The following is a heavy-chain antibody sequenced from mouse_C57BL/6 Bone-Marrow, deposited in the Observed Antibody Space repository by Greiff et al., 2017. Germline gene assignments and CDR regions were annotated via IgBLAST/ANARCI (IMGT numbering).Heavy chain of an antibody. CDR2: IDPSDSYT. Sequence: QVQLQQPGAELVKPGASVKLSCKASGYTFTSYWMQWVKQRPGQGLEWIGEIDPSDSYTNSNQKFKGKATLTVDTSSSPAYMQLSSLTSEDSAVYYCARNHYGSLSWDYWGQGTTLTVSS. J-gene: IGHJ2*01. CDR3: ARNHYGSLSWDY. D-gene: IGHD1-1*01. V-gene: IGHV1-50*01. CDR1: GYTFTSYW.